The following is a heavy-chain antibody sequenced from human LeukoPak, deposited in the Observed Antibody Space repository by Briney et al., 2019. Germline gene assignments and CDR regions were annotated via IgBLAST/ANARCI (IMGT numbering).Heavy chain of an antibody. J-gene: IGHJ4*02. CDR3: ARHRVDYYDSSGYFSALFDY. D-gene: IGHD3-22*01. Sequence: SETLSLTCTVSGGSISSYYWSWIRQPPGKGLEWIGYIYYSGSTNYNPSLKSRVTISVVTSKNQFSLKLSSVTAADTAVYYCARHRVDYYDSSGYFSALFDYWGQGTLVTVSS. CDR2: IYYSGST. V-gene: IGHV4-59*01. CDR1: GGSISSYY.